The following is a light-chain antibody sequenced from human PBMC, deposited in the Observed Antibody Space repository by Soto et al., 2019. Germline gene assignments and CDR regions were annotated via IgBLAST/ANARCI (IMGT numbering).Light chain of an antibody. Sequence: QLVLTQSPSASASVGASVKLTCTLSSGHSNYAIAWHQQQPEKGPRYLMKVNSDGSHSKGDGIPDRFSGSSSGAERYLTISSLQSEDEDDYYCQTWGTGIWVFGGGTKLTVL. J-gene: IGLJ3*02. CDR2: VNSDGSH. V-gene: IGLV4-69*01. CDR3: QTWGTGIWV. CDR1: SGHSNYA.